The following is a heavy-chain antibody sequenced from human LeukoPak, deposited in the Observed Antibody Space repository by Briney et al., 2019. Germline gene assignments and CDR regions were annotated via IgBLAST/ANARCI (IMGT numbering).Heavy chain of an antibody. J-gene: IGHJ4*02. CDR2: NSATSTYT. CDR3: TREFCSGGSCYSGGY. D-gene: IGHD2-15*01. CDR1: GFTFSTYS. V-gene: IGHV3-21*01. Sequence: PGGSPRLSCAASGFTFSTYSMNWFRQAPGKGLEWVSSNSATSTYTYYADSLKGRFIISRDNAKNSVYLQMNSLRAEDTAVYYCTREFCSGGSCYSGGYWGQGALVTVSS.